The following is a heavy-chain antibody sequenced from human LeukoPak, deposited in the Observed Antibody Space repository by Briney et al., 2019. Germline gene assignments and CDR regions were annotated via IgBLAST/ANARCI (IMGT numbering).Heavy chain of an antibody. V-gene: IGHV1-69*06. CDR3: ARDPMEIAAAGAGTMIVATWLFDY. Sequence: ASVKVSCKASGGTFSSYAISWVRQAPGQGLEWMGGIIPIFGTANYAQKFQGRVTITADKSTSTAYMELSSLRSEDTAVYYCARDPMEIAAAGAGTMIVATWLFDYWGQGTLVTVSS. CDR1: GGTFSSYA. J-gene: IGHJ4*02. D-gene: IGHD3-22*01. CDR2: IIPIFGTA.